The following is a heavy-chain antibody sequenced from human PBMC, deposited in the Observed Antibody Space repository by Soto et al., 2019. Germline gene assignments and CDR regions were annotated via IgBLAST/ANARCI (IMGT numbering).Heavy chain of an antibody. D-gene: IGHD2-2*02. CDR3: ARGYLYCTSSSCYTFDS. CDR1: GYTFANYA. Sequence: ASVKVSCKASGYTFANYAIHWVRQAPGQRLEWMGWINAGYDNTKYSQNFQGRVTITRDTSAGTAYMELSRLRSEDTAVYYCARGYLYCTSSSCYTFDSWGQGTRVTVSS. CDR2: INAGYDNT. V-gene: IGHV1-3*01. J-gene: IGHJ4*02.